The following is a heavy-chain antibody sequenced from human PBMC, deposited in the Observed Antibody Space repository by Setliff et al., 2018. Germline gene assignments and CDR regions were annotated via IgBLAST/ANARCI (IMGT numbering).Heavy chain of an antibody. D-gene: IGHD6-19*01. J-gene: IGHJ6*02. CDR3: ARENLSSGWYVGGYYYYYGRDV. V-gene: IGHV4-30-4*08. CDR1: GGSISSGDYY. Sequence: SETLSLTCTVSGGSISSGDYYWSWIRQPPGKGLEWIGYIYYSGSTYYNPALKSRVTISVDTSKNQFSLKLSSVTAAGTAVYYCARENLSSGWYVGGYYYYYGRDVWGQGTTVTVSS. CDR2: IYYSGST.